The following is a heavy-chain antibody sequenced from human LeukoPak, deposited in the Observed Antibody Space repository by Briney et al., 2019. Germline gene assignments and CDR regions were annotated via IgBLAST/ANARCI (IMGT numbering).Heavy chain of an antibody. CDR1: GFTFSDYY. CDR3: ARLGIVGATSFDY. D-gene: IGHD1-26*01. J-gene: IGHJ4*02. V-gene: IGHV3-11*04. CDR2: ISSSGSTI. Sequence: PGGSLRLSCAAPGFTFSDYYMSWIRQAPGKGLEWVSYISSSGSTIYYADSVKGRFTISRDNAKNSLYLQMNSLRAEDTAVYYCARLGIVGATSFDYWGQGTLVTVSS.